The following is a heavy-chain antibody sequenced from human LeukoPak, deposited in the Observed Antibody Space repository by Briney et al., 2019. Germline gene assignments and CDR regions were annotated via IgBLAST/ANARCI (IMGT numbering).Heavy chain of an antibody. Sequence: ASVKVSCKASLYTFTSYGISWVRQAPGQGLEWMGWISAYNGNTNYAQKLQGRVTMTTDTSTSTAYMELRSLRSDDAAVYYCARDPTRYCSGGSCAILDYWGQGTLVTVSS. CDR3: ARDPTRYCSGGSCAILDY. V-gene: IGHV1-18*01. CDR1: LYTFTSYG. J-gene: IGHJ4*02. D-gene: IGHD2-15*01. CDR2: ISAYNGNT.